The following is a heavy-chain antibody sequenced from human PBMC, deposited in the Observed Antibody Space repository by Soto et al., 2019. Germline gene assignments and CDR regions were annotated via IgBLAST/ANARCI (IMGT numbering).Heavy chain of an antibody. Sequence: QVQLQESGPGLVKPSQTLSLTCSVSGGSISSGSYYWSWIRQHPGKGLEWVGHIYYSGSTYYNPSLQSRVTISLYTSKNQFSLKLSSVTAAVTAVYYCARVEHYDLCSSYWGGHFDFWGQGTLVTVSS. J-gene: IGHJ4*02. CDR1: GGSISSGSYY. CDR3: ARVEHYDLCSSYWGGHFDF. D-gene: IGHD3-3*01. CDR2: IYYSGST. V-gene: IGHV4-31*03.